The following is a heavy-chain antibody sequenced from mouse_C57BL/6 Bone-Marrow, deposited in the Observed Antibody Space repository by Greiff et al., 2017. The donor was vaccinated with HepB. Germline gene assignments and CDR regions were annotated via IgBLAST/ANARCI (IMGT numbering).Heavy chain of an antibody. Sequence: QVQLQQPGAELVMPGASVKLSCKASGYTFTSYWMHWVKQRPGQGLEWIGEIDPSDSYPNYNQKFKGKSTLTVDKSSSTAYMQRSSLTSEDSAVYYCARKERYWYFDVWGTGTTVTVSS. V-gene: IGHV1-69*01. CDR3: ARKERYWYFDV. CDR2: IDPSDSYP. CDR1: GYTFTSYW. J-gene: IGHJ1*03.